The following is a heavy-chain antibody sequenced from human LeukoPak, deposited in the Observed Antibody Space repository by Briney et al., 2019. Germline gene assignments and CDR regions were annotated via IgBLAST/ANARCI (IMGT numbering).Heavy chain of an antibody. CDR1: GGSISSYY. J-gene: IGHJ4*02. Sequence: PSETLSLTCTVSGGSISSYYWSWIRQPPGKGLEWIGYIYYSGSTNYNPSLKSRVTISVDTSKNQFSLKLSSVTAADTAVYYCARVGPPGGSYLSFDYWGQGTLVTVSS. CDR2: IYYSGST. D-gene: IGHD1-26*01. CDR3: ARVGPPGGSYLSFDY. V-gene: IGHV4-59*01.